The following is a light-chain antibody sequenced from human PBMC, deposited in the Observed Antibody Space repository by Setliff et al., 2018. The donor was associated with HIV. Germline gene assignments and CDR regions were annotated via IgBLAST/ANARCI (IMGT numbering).Light chain of an antibody. CDR3: SSYTGSDTFDV. J-gene: IGLJ1*01. CDR2: EVK. Sequence: QSALTQPASVSGSPGQAITISCTGNNSDIGTYDLVSWYQQHPGRAPKLTIFEVKRRPSGASNRFSGSKSGNTASLTISGLQAEDEATYFCSSYTGSDTFDVFGTGTKVTVL. CDR1: NSDIGTYDL. V-gene: IGLV2-23*02.